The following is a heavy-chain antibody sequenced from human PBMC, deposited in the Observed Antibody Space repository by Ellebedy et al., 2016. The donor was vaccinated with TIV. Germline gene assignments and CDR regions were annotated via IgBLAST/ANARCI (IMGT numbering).Heavy chain of an antibody. CDR3: ARGLAVVPDY. J-gene: IGHJ4*02. V-gene: IGHV1-8*01. CDR1: GYTFTKYD. CDR2: IEPSTGRT. Sequence: AASVKVSCKASGYTFTKYDVNWVRQASGQGLDWMGGIEPSTGRTRYAQKFQGRVVMTKNTSITTAYMELSGLRSEDTGIYYCARGLAVVPDYWGQGTRVTVSS. D-gene: IGHD4-23*01.